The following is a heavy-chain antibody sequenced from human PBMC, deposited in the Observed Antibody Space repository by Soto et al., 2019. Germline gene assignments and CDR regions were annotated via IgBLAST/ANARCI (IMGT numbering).Heavy chain of an antibody. V-gene: IGHV3-9*01. CDR2: ISWNSGSI. D-gene: IGHD4-17*01. CDR3: ANLRVDY. CDR1: GFTFDDYA. J-gene: IGHJ4*02. Sequence: PGGSLRLSCAASGFTFDDYAMHWVRQAPGKGLEWVSGISWNSGSIGYADSVKGRFTISRDNAKNSLYLQMNSLRAEDTALYYCANLRVDYWGQGTLVTVSS.